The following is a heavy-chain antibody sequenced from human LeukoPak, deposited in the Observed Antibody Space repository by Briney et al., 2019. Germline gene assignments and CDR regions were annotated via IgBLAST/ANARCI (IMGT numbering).Heavy chain of an antibody. CDR3: AKGSSSGWYLYYFGY. Sequence: PGGSLRLSCAASGFTFSSYAMSWVRQAPGKGLEWVSGISGSGGSTYYADSVKGRFTISRDNSKNTLYLQMNSLRAEDTAVYYCAKGSSSGWYLYYFGYWGQGTLVTVSS. CDR2: ISGSGGST. D-gene: IGHD6-19*01. CDR1: GFTFSSYA. J-gene: IGHJ4*02. V-gene: IGHV3-23*01.